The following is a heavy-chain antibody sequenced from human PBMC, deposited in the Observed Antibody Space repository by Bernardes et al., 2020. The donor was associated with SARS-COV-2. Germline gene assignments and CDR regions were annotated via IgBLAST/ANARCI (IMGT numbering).Heavy chain of an antibody. D-gene: IGHD3-10*01. CDR2: IYYSGST. V-gene: IGHV4-59*01. Sequence: SETLSLTCTVSGGSIGSSYWAWIRQPPGPGLEWIGDIYYSGSTNYNPSLKSRVTISVDRSQNQFSLNLSSVTPADTAVYYCARDLSHLVRRGFDLWGRGTLVTVSS. J-gene: IGHJ2*01. CDR3: ARDLSHLVRRGFDL. CDR1: GGSIGSSY.